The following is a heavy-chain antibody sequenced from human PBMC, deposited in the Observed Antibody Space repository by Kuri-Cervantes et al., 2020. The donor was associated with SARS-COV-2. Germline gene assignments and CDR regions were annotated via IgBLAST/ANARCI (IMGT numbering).Heavy chain of an antibody. CDR1: GFTFGNYG. CDR3: ARPRKPVYYYHGMDV. J-gene: IGHJ6*02. V-gene: IGHV3-30*03. CDR2: ISDDEVSK. D-gene: IGHD1-14*01. Sequence: GESLKISCVASGFTFGNYGMHWVRQAPGKGLEWVAVISDDEVSKHYADSVNGRFTISRDKSKNTLYLQMTSLRPGDTAIYYCARPRKPVYYYHGMDVWGQGTMVTVSS.